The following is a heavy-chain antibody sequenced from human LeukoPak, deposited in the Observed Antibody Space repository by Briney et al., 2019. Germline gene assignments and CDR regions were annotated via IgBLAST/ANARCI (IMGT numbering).Heavy chain of an antibody. CDR3: ATDGPGIAAAGTNYMDV. CDR2: IRYDGSNK. CDR1: GFTFSSYG. J-gene: IGHJ6*03. D-gene: IGHD6-13*01. Sequence: GGSLRLSCAASGFTFSSYGMHWVRQAPGKGLEWVAFIRYDGSNKYYADSVKGRFTISRDNSKNTLYLQMNSLRAEDTAVYYCATDGPGIAAAGTNYMDVWGKGTTVTVSS. V-gene: IGHV3-30*02.